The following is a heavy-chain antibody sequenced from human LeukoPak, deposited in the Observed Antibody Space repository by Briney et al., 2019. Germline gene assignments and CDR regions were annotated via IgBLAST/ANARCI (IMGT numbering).Heavy chain of an antibody. CDR2: IIPIFGTA. CDR3: AAYYYYDSSGYYYFDY. D-gene: IGHD3-22*01. Sequence: SVKASCKASGGTFSSYAISWVRQAPGQGLEWMGRIIPIFGTANYAQKFQGRVTITTDESTSTAYMELSSLRSEDTAVYYCAAYYYYDSSGYYYFDYWGQGTLVTVSS. V-gene: IGHV1-69*05. J-gene: IGHJ4*02. CDR1: GGTFSSYA.